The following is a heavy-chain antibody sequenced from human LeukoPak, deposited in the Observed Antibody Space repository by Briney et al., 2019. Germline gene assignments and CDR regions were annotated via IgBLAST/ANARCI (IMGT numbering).Heavy chain of an antibody. D-gene: IGHD6-6*01. V-gene: IGHV1-69*13. Sequence: SVKVSCKASGGTFSSYAVSWVRQAPGQGLEWMGGIIPIFGTANYAQKFQGRVTITADESTSTAYMGLSSLRSEDTAVYYCARASRAFDSSSSGGIDYWGQGTLVTVSS. CDR3: ARASRAFDSSSSGGIDY. CDR2: IIPIFGTA. CDR1: GGTFSSYA. J-gene: IGHJ4*02.